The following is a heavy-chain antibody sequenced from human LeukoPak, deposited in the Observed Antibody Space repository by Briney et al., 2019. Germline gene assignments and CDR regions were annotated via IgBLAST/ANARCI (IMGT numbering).Heavy chain of an antibody. V-gene: IGHV3-20*04. CDR1: GFTFDDYG. CDR2: INWNGGST. CDR3: ARERTYYYDSNPDYFDY. Sequence: GGSLRLSCAASGFTFDDYGMSWVRQAPGKGLEWVSGINWNGGSTGYADSVKGRFTISRDNAKNSLYLQMNSLRAGDTALYYCARERTYYYDSNPDYFDYWGQGTLVTVSS. J-gene: IGHJ4*02. D-gene: IGHD3-22*01.